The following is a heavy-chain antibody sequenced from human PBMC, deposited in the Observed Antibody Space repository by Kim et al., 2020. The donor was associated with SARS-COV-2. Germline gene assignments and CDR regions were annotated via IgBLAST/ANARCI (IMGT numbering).Heavy chain of an antibody. Sequence: GGSLRLSCVASGFSIRDYYMDWVRQAPGKGLEWVGQTRNKANSYITEYAASVKGRFIISRDESENSLFLQMDRLQVDDTAVYFCARGNPGGGYIIWGQGT. V-gene: IGHV3-72*01. CDR2: TRNKANSYIT. J-gene: IGHJ4*02. CDR1: GFSIRDYY. CDR3: ARGNPGGGYII. D-gene: IGHD1-26*01.